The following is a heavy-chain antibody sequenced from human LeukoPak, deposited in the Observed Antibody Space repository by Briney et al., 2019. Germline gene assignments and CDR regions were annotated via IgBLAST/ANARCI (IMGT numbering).Heavy chain of an antibody. D-gene: IGHD2-2*01. J-gene: IGHJ4*02. CDR3: ARGYCSSTNCFLDY. V-gene: IGHV3-30*04. CDR2: ISYDGSNK. CDR1: GFTFSSYA. Sequence: PGRSLRLSCAASGFTFSSYAMHWVRQAPGKGLEWVAVISYDGSNKYYADSVKGRFTISRDNSKNTLYLQMNSLRAEDTAVYSCARGYCSSTNCFLDYWGQGTLVTVSS.